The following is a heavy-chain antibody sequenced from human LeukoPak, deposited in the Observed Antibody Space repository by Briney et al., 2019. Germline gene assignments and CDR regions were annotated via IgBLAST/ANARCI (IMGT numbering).Heavy chain of an antibody. D-gene: IGHD2-2*01. CDR1: GYTFTSYA. V-gene: IGHV1-3*01. CDR2: INAGNGNT. CDR3: ARDLGSCSSTSCYLGRIGWFDY. Sequence: ASVKVSCKASGYTFTSYAMHWVRQAPGQRLEWMGWINAGNGNTKYSQKFQGRVTITRDTSASTAYMELSSLRSEDTAVYYCARDLGSCSSTSCYLGRIGWFDYWGQGTLVTVSS. J-gene: IGHJ5*01.